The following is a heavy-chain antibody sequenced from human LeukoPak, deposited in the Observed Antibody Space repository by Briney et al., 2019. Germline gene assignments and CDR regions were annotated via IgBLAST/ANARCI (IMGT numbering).Heavy chain of an antibody. CDR1: GFTFSSYA. J-gene: IGHJ3*02. CDR2: IKEDGSEK. Sequence: GGSLRLSCAASGFTFSSYAMSWVRQAPGKGLEWVANIKEDGSEKYYVDSVKGRFTISKDNAKNSLYLQMNSLRAEDTAVYYCARDSGSCRGCAFDIWGQGTMVTVSS. CDR3: ARDSGSCRGCAFDI. V-gene: IGHV3-7*01. D-gene: IGHD6-13*01.